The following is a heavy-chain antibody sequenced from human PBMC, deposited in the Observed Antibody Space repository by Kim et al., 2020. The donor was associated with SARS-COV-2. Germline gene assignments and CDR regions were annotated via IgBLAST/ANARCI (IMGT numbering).Heavy chain of an antibody. V-gene: IGHV5-51*01. J-gene: IGHJ4*02. D-gene: IGHD6-19*01. Sequence: GESLKISCKASGYNFAIHWIAWVRQLPGKGLEWMGIIYPGDSDARYIPSFQDQVTFSVNKSISTSYLQWTSLQASDTATDYCARLSAAWLQSSLDFWGQG. CDR1: GYNFAIHW. CDR3: ARLSAAWLQSSLDF. CDR2: IYPGDSDA.